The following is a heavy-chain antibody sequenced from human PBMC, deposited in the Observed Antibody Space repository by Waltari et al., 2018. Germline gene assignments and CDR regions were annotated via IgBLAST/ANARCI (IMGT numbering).Heavy chain of an antibody. Sequence: QVQLVQSGAEVKKPGSSVKVSCKASGGPFSSYAISWVRQAPGQGLEWMGGIIPIFGTANYAQKFQGRVTITADESTSTAYMELSSLRSEDTAVYYCARGRYSNYVGSFDYWGQGTLVTVSS. CDR1: GGPFSSYA. V-gene: IGHV1-69*01. CDR3: ARGRYSNYVGSFDY. J-gene: IGHJ4*02. CDR2: IIPIFGTA. D-gene: IGHD4-4*01.